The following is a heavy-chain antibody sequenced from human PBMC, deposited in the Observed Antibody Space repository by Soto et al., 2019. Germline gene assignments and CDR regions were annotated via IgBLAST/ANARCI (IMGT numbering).Heavy chain of an antibody. D-gene: IGHD3-10*01. V-gene: IGHV1-18*01. CDR1: GYTFTSYG. Sequence: QVQLVQSGAEVKKPGASVKVSCKASGYTFTSYGISWVRQAPGQGLEWMGWISAYNGNTNYAQKLQGRVTMTTDTATSTDYGELRSLRSDDTAVYYCARESEYPAVYVGSYFDYWGQGTLVPVSS. CDR3: ARESEYPAVYVGSYFDY. CDR2: ISAYNGNT. J-gene: IGHJ4*02.